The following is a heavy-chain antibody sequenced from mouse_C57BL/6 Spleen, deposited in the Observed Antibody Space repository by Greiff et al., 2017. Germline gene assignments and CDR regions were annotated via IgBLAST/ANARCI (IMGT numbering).Heavy chain of an antibody. Sequence: QVQLQQPGAELVKPGASVKMSCKASGFTFTSYWITWVKQRPGQGLEGIGDIYPGSGSTNYNEKFKSKATLTVDTSSSTAYMQLGSLTSEDSAVYYCARFLGRAMDYWGQGTSVTVSS. J-gene: IGHJ4*01. CDR3: ARFLGRAMDY. CDR1: GFTFTSYW. D-gene: IGHD4-1*01. V-gene: IGHV1-55*01. CDR2: IYPGSGST.